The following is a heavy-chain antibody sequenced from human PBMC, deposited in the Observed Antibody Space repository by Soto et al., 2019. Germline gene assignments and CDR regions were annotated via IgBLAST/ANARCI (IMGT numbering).Heavy chain of an antibody. V-gene: IGHV3-23*01. Sequence: EVQLLESGGGLVQPGGSLRLSCAASGFTFSSYAMSWVRQAPGKGLEWVSAISGSCGSTYYADSVKGRFTISRDNSKNTLYLQMNSLRAEDTAVYYCAKDRGKITMVRGVIRSIFDYWGQGTLVTVSS. D-gene: IGHD3-10*01. CDR1: GFTFSSYA. CDR2: ISGSCGST. CDR3: AKDRGKITMVRGVIRSIFDY. J-gene: IGHJ4*02.